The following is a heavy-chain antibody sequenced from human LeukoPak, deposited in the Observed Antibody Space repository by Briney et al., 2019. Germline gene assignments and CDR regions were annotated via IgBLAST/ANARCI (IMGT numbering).Heavy chain of an antibody. CDR2: IRSKAYGRTT. D-gene: IGHD3-9*01. J-gene: IGHJ4*02. CDR1: GFTFGDYA. CDR3: TREGYFDWLLTPDY. Sequence: GGSLRLSCTASGFTFGDYAMSWVRQAPGKGLEWVGFIRSKAYGRTTEYAASVKGRFTISRDDSKSIAYLQMNSLKTEDTAVYYCTREGYFDWLLTPDYWGQGTLVTVSS. V-gene: IGHV3-49*04.